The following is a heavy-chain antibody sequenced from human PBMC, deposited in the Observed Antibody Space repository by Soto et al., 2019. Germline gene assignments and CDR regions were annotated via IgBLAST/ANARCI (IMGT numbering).Heavy chain of an antibody. CDR2: IDWDDEK. Sequence: GPTLVNPTQTLTLTCTFSGFSLSTSGMRVSWIRQPPGKALEWLARIDWDDEKFYSTSLKTRLTISKDTSKNQVVLTMTNMDPGDTATYYCARTRGAALLDYWGQGTLVTVSS. D-gene: IGHD3-10*01. CDR1: GFSLSTSGMR. CDR3: ARTRGAALLDY. V-gene: IGHV2-70*04. J-gene: IGHJ4*02.